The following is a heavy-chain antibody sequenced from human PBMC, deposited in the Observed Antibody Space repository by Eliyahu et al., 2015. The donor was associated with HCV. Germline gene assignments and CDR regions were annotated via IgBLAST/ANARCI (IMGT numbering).Heavy chain of an antibody. J-gene: IGHJ4*02. D-gene: IGHD3-22*01. Sequence: QVQLVESGGGVVQPGRSLRLSCAASGFTFSSYAMHWVRQAPGKGLGGGGGFSFDWSNKYYADSVKGRFTISRDNSKNTLYLQTNSLRAEDTAVYYCARNLCITMIVVVSRGGYWGQGTLVTVSS. V-gene: IGHV3-30-3*01. CDR1: GFTFSSYA. CDR2: FSFDWSNK. CDR3: ARNLCITMIVVVSRGGY.